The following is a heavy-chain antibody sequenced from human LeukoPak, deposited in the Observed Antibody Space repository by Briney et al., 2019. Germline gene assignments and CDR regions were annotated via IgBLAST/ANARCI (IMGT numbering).Heavy chain of an antibody. CDR3: AREHSSSSCPGDV. Sequence: PGGSLRLSCAASGFTFSSYWMSWVRQAPGKGLEWVANIKQDGSEKCYVDSVKGRFTISRDNAKNSLYLQMNSLRAEDTAVYYCAREHSSSSCPGDVWGKGTTVTVSS. CDR1: GFTFSSYW. V-gene: IGHV3-7*01. D-gene: IGHD6-13*01. CDR2: IKQDGSEK. J-gene: IGHJ6*04.